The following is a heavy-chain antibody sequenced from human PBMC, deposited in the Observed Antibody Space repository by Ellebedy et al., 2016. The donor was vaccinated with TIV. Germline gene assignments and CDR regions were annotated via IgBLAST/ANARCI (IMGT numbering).Heavy chain of an antibody. Sequence: MPSETLSLTCTVSGGSISSSSYYWGWIRQPPGKGLEWIGSMYYSGSTYSNLSLKSRVTISVDTSKNQFSLRLSSVTAADTAVYYCARGWLHFDYWGQGTLVTVSS. CDR1: GGSISSSSYY. CDR2: MYYSGST. D-gene: IGHD5-24*01. CDR3: ARGWLHFDY. J-gene: IGHJ4*02. V-gene: IGHV4-39*01.